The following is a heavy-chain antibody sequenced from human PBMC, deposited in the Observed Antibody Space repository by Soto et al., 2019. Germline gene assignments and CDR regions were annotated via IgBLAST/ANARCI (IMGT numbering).Heavy chain of an antibody. CDR1: GFSFSHYW. CDR2: IKTDGTST. V-gene: IGHV3-74*01. Sequence: EVQLVESGGGLVQPGGSLRLSCAASGFSFSHYWIHWVRQAPEKGLEWVSRIKTDGTSTDYADSVKGRFTISRDNAKNTLYLQMKRLSAEDTAVYYCAKREGNSYGLFHWGQGTLVTVSS. J-gene: IGHJ4*02. CDR3: AKREGNSYGLFH. D-gene: IGHD3-10*01.